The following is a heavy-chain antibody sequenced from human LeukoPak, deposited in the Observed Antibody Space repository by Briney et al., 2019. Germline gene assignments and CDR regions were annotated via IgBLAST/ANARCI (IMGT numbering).Heavy chain of an antibody. CDR2: ISGSGGST. Sequence: GGSLRLSCAASGFTFSSYGMSWVRQAPGKGLEWVSAISGSGGSTYYADSVKGRFTISRDNSKNTLNLQMNSLRADDTAVYYCAKDSGFAYSSSWYRVDAFDIWGQGTMVTVSS. J-gene: IGHJ3*02. V-gene: IGHV3-23*01. D-gene: IGHD6-13*01. CDR3: AKDSGFAYSSSWYRVDAFDI. CDR1: GFTFSSYG.